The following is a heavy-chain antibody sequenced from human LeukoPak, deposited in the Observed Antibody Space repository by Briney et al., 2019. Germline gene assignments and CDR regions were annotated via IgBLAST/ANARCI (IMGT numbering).Heavy chain of an antibody. J-gene: IGHJ5*02. CDR3: ARDFSGDYVWGSYRYNWFDP. CDR1: GGTFSSYA. CDR2: IIPIFGTA. Sequence: ASVKVSCKASGGTFSSYAISWVRQAPGQGLEWMGRIIPIFGTANYAQKFQGRVTITADESTSTAYMELSSLRSEDTAVYYCARDFSGDYVWGSYRYNWFDPWGQGTLVTVSS. D-gene: IGHD3-16*02. V-gene: IGHV1-69*13.